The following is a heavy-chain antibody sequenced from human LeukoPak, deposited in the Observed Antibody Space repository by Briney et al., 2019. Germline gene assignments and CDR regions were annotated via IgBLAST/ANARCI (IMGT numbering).Heavy chain of an antibody. J-gene: IGHJ4*02. V-gene: IGHV4-34*01. D-gene: IGHD3-3*01. CDR1: GGSFSGYY. CDR3: ARARVTIFGVVTYYFDY. Sequence: SETLSLTCAVYGGSFSGYYWSWIRQPPGKGLEWIGEINHSGSTNYNPSLKSRVIISVDTSKNQFSLKLSSVTAADTAVYYCARARVTIFGVVTYYFDYWGQGTLVTVSS. CDR2: INHSGST.